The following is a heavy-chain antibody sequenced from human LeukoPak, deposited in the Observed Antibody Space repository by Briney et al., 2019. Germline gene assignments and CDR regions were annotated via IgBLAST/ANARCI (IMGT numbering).Heavy chain of an antibody. J-gene: IGHJ5*02. CDR2: IYGSGST. V-gene: IGHV4-59*01. D-gene: IGHD1-1*01. CDR1: GGSISSYY. Sequence: PSETLSLTCTVSGGSISSYYWSWIRQPPGKGLEWIGHIYGSGSTNYNPSLKSRVTLSVDTSKNQFSLKLSSVTAADTAVYYCAREGTSGTQPNWFDPGGEGALLTVS. CDR3: AREGTSGTQPNWFDP.